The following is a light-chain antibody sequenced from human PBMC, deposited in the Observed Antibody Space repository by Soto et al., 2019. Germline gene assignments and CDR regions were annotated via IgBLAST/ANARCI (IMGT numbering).Light chain of an antibody. V-gene: IGLV2-14*01. J-gene: IGLJ1*01. CDR2: DVS. Sequence: QSVLTQPASVSGSPGQSITISCTGTSSDVGGYNYVSWYQQHPGKAPKLMIYDVSNRPSGVSNRFSGSKSGNTASLTISGLQAEDEADYYCSSYTSSSTLEDVFGTGTSSPS. CDR3: SSYTSSSTLEDV. CDR1: SSDVGGYNY.